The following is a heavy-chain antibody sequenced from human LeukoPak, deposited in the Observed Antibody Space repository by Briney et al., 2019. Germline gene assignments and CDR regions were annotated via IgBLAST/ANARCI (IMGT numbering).Heavy chain of an antibody. CDR1: GFTFTGYY. J-gene: IGHJ4*02. CDR2: INPNSGDT. CDR3: ARDRRDSSGYYNLFDY. V-gene: IGHV1-2*02. Sequence: ASVKVSCKASGFTFTGYYMHWVRQAPGQGLEWMGCINPNSGDTNYAQKFQGRVTMTRDTSINTAYMELTRLTSDDTAVYYCARDRRDSSGYYNLFDYWGQGTLVTVSS. D-gene: IGHD3-22*01.